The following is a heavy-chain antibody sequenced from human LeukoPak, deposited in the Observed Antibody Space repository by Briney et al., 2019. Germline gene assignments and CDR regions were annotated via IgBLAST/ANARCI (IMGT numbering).Heavy chain of an antibody. J-gene: IGHJ4*02. CDR2: IYYSGST. Sequence: SETLSPTCTVSGGSISTYYWSWIRQPPGKGLEWIGYIYYSGSTNYNPSLKSRVTISVDTSKNQFSLKLSSVTAADTAVYYCARSYSSGWYFDYWGQGTLVTVSS. D-gene: IGHD6-19*01. CDR3: ARSYSSGWYFDY. CDR1: GGSISTYY. V-gene: IGHV4-59*08.